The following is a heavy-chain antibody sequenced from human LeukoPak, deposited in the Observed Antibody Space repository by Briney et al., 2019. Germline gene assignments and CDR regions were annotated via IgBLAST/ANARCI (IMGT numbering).Heavy chain of an antibody. V-gene: IGHV3-23*01. CDR3: ARELLLWYYYYGMDV. CDR2: ISGSGGST. D-gene: IGHD2-2*01. J-gene: IGHJ6*02. Sequence: PGGSLRLSCAASGFTFSSYAMSWVRQAPGKGLEWVSAISGSGGSTYYADSVKGRFTISRDNSKNTLYLQMNSLRAEDTAVYYCARELLLWYYYYGMDVWGQVTTVTVSS. CDR1: GFTFSSYA.